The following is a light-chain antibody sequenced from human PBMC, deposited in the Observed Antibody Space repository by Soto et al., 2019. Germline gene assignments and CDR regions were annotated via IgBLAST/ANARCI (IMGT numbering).Light chain of an antibody. CDR3: QQRSNWPQVT. J-gene: IGKJ5*01. Sequence: EIVLTQSPATLSSSPGERATLSCRASQSVSSYLAWYQQKPGQAPRLLIYDASNRATGIPARFSGSGSGTDFTLTISSLEPEDFAVYYCQQRSNWPQVTFGQGTRLEI. CDR2: DAS. V-gene: IGKV3-11*01. CDR1: QSVSSY.